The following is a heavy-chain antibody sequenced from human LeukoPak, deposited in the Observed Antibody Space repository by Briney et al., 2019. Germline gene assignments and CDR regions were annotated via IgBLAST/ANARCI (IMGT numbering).Heavy chain of an antibody. CDR1: GFTFSSYG. CDR3: AKDPRYYYGSGSYYYYYMDV. J-gene: IGHJ6*03. V-gene: IGHV3-30*02. Sequence: PGGSLRLSCAASGFTFSSYGMHWVRQAPGKGLEWVAFIRYDGSNKYYADSVKGRFTISRDNSKNTLYLQMNSLRAEDTAVYYCAKDPRYYYGSGSYYYYYMDVWGKGTTVTISS. CDR2: IRYDGSNK. D-gene: IGHD3-10*01.